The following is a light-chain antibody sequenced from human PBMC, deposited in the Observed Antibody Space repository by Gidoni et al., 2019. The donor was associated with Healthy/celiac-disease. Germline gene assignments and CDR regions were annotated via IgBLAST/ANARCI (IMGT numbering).Light chain of an antibody. Sequence: SPATLSLSPGERATLSCRDRQNVSSYLAWYQQKPGQAPRLLIYDASNRATGIPARFSGSGSGTDFTLTISSLEPEDFAVYYCQQRSNWPWTFGKGTKVEIK. J-gene: IGKJ1*01. CDR2: DAS. CDR3: QQRSNWPWT. V-gene: IGKV3-11*01. CDR1: QNVSSY.